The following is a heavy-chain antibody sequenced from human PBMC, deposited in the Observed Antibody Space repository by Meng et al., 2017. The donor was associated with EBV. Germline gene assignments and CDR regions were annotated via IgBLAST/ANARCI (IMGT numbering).Heavy chain of an antibody. Sequence: VQLVQSGAEVKKPGASVKVACKASGYTFTGYYMHWGRQAPGQGLEWMGRINPNSGGTNYAQKFQGRVTMTRDTSISTAYMELSRLRSDDTAVYYCARSRSSPDVPLDYWGQGTLVTVSS. CDR1: GYTFTGYY. J-gene: IGHJ4*02. V-gene: IGHV1-2*06. CDR3: ARSRSSPDVPLDY. D-gene: IGHD6-19*01. CDR2: INPNSGGT.